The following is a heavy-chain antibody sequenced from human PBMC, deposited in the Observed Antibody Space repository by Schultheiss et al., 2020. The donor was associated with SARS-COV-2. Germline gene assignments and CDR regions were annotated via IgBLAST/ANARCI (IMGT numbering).Heavy chain of an antibody. V-gene: IGHV1-18*01. CDR2: ISAYNGNT. Sequence: ASVKVSCKASGYTFTSYGISWVRQAPGQGLEWMGWISAYNGNTNYAQKLQGRVTITADESTSTAYMELSSLRSEDTAVYYCARADTVGYYYYYYGMDVWGQGTTVTVSS. CDR3: ARADTVGYYYYYYGMDV. CDR1: GYTFTSYG. J-gene: IGHJ6*02. D-gene: IGHD4-23*01.